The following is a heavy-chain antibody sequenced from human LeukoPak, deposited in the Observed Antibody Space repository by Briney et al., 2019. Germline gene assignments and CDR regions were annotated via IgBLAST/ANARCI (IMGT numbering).Heavy chain of an antibody. D-gene: IGHD6-13*01. CDR1: GFTSSSYA. Sequence: GGSLRLSCAASGFTSSSYALNWVRQAPGKGLEWVATVSGSGDRMYHADSVKGRFTISRDSSKHTIYLQMNSLRAEDTALYYCAKAAAAPGFDFWGQGTLVTVSS. CDR3: AKAAAAPGFDF. V-gene: IGHV3-23*01. J-gene: IGHJ4*02. CDR2: VSGSGDRM.